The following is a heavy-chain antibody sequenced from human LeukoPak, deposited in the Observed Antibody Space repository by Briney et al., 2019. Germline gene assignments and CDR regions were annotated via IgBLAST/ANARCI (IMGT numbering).Heavy chain of an antibody. CDR1: GGSISSYY. J-gene: IGHJ4*02. D-gene: IGHD3-10*01. CDR2: IYYSGST. CDR3: ARDRYEEYGSVLDN. V-gene: IGHV4-59*01. Sequence: SETLSLTCTVSGGSISSYYWSWIRQPPGKGLEWIGYIYYSGSTNYNPSLKSRVTISVDTSKNQFSLKLSSVTAADTAVYYCARDRYEEYGSVLDNWGQGTLVTVSS.